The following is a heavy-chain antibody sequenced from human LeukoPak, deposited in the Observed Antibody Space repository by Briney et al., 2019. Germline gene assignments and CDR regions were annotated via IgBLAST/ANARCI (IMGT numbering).Heavy chain of an antibody. CDR3: ARNGALTGYYINWFDP. Sequence: SETLSLTCTVSGGSISSYYWSWIRQPAGKGLEWIGRIYTSGSTNYNPSLKSRVTMSVKKSKKQFSVKLSSVTAADTAVYYCARNGALTGYYINWFDPWGQGTLVTVSS. V-gene: IGHV4-4*07. D-gene: IGHD3-9*01. J-gene: IGHJ5*02. CDR2: IYTSGST. CDR1: GGSISSYY.